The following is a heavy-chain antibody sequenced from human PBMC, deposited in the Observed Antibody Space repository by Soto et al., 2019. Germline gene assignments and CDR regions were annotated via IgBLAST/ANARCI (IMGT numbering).Heavy chain of an antibody. J-gene: IGHJ5*02. CDR3: AKDPPSIAVAGTMNWFDP. CDR1: GFTFSSYA. Sequence: PGGSLRLSCAASGFTFSSYAMSWVRQAPGKGLEWVSAISGSGGSTYYADSVKGRFTISRDNSKNTLYLQMNSLRAEDTAVYYCAKDPPSIAVAGTMNWFDPWGQGTLVTVSS. D-gene: IGHD6-19*01. V-gene: IGHV3-23*01. CDR2: ISGSGGST.